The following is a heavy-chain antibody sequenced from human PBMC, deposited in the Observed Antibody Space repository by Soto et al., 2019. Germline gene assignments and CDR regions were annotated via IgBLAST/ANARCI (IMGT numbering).Heavy chain of an antibody. J-gene: IGHJ6*02. CDR1: GYTLTELS. Sequence: ASVKVSCKVSGYTLTELSMHWVRQAPGKGLEWMGGLDPEDGETIYAQKFQGRVTMTEDTSTDTAYMELSSLRSEDTAVYYCATVSLSVGSYYYGMDVWGQGTTVTVSS. V-gene: IGHV1-24*01. CDR2: LDPEDGET. CDR3: ATVSLSVGSYYYGMDV.